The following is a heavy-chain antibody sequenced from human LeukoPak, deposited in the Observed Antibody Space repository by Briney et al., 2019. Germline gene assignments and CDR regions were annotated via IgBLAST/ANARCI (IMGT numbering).Heavy chain of an antibody. J-gene: IGHJ5*02. V-gene: IGHV1-2*02. CDR3: ARWNIDYYYDSHWFDP. Sequence: ASVKVSCKASGYTFTGYYMHRVRQAPGQGLEWMGWTNPNSGGTNYAQKFQGRVTMTRDTSISTAYMGLSRLRSDDTAVYYCARWNIDYYYDSHWFDPWGQGTLVTVSS. CDR1: GYTFTGYY. D-gene: IGHD3-22*01. CDR2: TNPNSGGT.